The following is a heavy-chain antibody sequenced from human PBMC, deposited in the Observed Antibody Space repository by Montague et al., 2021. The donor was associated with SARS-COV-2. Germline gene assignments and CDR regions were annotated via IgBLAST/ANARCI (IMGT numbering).Heavy chain of an antibody. J-gene: IGHJ4*02. CDR1: GGSFSGYY. CDR3: ARGGGYSYGALDY. V-gene: IGHV4-34*01. D-gene: IGHD5-18*01. Sequence: SETLSLTCVVYGGSFSGYYWSWIRQPPGKGLEWIGEINHSGSTNYNPSLKCRVTISVDTSKKQFSLRLNSVTAADTAVYYCARGGGYSYGALDYWGQGTLVTVSS. CDR2: INHSGST.